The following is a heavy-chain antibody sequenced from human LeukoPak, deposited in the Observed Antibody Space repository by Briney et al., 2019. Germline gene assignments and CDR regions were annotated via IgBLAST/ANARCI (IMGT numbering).Heavy chain of an antibody. CDR2: IKQDGSEK. D-gene: IGHD3-10*01. J-gene: IGHJ4*02. Sequence: GRSLRLSCAASGFTFSSYWMSWVRQAPGKGLEWVANIKQDGSEKYYVDSAKGRFTISRDNAKNSLYLQMNSLRAEDTAVYYCARDRRGPGGAYLDYWGQGTLVTVSS. V-gene: IGHV3-7*03. CDR1: GFTFSSYW. CDR3: ARDRRGPGGAYLDY.